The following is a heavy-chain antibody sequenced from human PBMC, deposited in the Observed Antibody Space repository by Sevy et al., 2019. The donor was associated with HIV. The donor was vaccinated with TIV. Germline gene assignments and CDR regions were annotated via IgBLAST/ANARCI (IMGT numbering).Heavy chain of an antibody. J-gene: IGHJ4*02. Sequence: SETLSLTCTVSGGSISSYYCSWIRQPPGKGLEWIGYINYSGSTNYNPSLKSRVTISIDTSKNQFSLKLTSVTAADTAVYYCARDPITVAPYFDYWSQGTLVIVSS. CDR1: GGSISSYY. V-gene: IGHV4-59*01. CDR3: ARDPITVAPYFDY. CDR2: INYSGST. D-gene: IGHD6-19*01.